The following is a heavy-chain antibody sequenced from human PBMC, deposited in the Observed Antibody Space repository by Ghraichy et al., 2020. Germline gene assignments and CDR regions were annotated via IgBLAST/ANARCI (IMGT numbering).Heavy chain of an antibody. CDR2: INHSGST. J-gene: IGHJ5*02. V-gene: IGHV4-34*01. D-gene: IGHD6-6*01. CDR3: ARGGQPVERPVDGRYHWFDP. CDR1: GGSFSGYY. Sequence: SQTLSLTCTVYGGSFSGYYWSWIRQPPGKGLEWIGEINHSGSTNYNPSLKSRVTKSVDTSKNQLSLKLSPVTAADTALYYCARGGQPVERPVDGRYHWFDPWGQGTLVTVSS.